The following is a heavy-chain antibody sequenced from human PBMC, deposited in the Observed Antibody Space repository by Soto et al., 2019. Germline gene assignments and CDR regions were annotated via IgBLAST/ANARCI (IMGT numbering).Heavy chain of an antibody. CDR2: MYYTGNN. V-gene: IGHV4-39*01. Sequence: ETLPLPCTVAGGCISSSTYYWDWIRQPPGKGLEWIGAMYYTGNNNYNPSLESRVTMSVDTSKNQFYLKLSSVTPTDTAVYYCERRSSSSLGSLFDPWGRGILVTAPQ. J-gene: IGHJ5*02. CDR1: GGCISSSTYY. D-gene: IGHD6-6*01. CDR3: ERRSSSSLGSLFDP.